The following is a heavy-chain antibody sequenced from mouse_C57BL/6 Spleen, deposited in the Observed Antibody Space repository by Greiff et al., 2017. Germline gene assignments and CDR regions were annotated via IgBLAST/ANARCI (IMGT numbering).Heavy chain of an antibody. Sequence: QVQLQQSGAELAKPGASVKLSCKASGYTFTSYWMHWVKQRPGQGLEWIGYINPSSGYTKYNQKFKDKATLTADKSSSTAYMQLSSLTYEDSAVYYCAPYDYDDEAWFAYWGQGTLVTVSA. J-gene: IGHJ3*01. V-gene: IGHV1-7*01. CDR1: GYTFTSYW. CDR3: APYDYDDEAWFAY. D-gene: IGHD2-4*01. CDR2: INPSSGYT.